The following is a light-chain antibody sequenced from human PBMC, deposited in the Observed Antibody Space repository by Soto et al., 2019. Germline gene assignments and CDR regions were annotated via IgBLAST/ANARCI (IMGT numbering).Light chain of an antibody. CDR1: QSVSSSY. CDR2: GAS. J-gene: IGKJ2*01. Sequence: EIVLTQSPGSLSLSPEERATLSCRATQSVSSSYLAWYQQKPGQAPRLLIYGASSRATGIPDRFSGSGSGTDFTLTISRLEPEDFAVYYCQQYGSSPVTFGQGTKLEIK. CDR3: QQYGSSPVT. V-gene: IGKV3-20*01.